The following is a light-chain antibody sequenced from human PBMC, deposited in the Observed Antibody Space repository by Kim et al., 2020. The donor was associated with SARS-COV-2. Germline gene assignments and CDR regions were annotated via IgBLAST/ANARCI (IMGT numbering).Light chain of an antibody. CDR3: QQRSKWPPSIT. Sequence: PGGKATLSCRASQTVDTSLAWYQQKPGQAPRLLIYDASKRATGIPARFSGSGSGTDFTLTISSLEPEDFAVYFCQQRSKWPPSITFCQGTRLEIK. J-gene: IGKJ5*01. CDR1: QTVDTS. V-gene: IGKV3-11*01. CDR2: DAS.